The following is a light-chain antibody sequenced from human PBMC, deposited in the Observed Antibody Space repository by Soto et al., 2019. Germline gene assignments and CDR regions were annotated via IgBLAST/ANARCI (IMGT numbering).Light chain of an antibody. CDR1: PTVGKY. J-gene: IGKJ4*01. CDR3: QQIYVTPLT. Sequence: DVQMTQSQSSLSASIGDRVTITCRASPTVGKYLNWYQQKPGKAPNVMINAASTLRGGVPLRFSGSGSVTKFTLTISSLQPEDSGTYYCQQIYVTPLTVGGGTRLEF. V-gene: IGKV1-39*01. CDR2: AAS.